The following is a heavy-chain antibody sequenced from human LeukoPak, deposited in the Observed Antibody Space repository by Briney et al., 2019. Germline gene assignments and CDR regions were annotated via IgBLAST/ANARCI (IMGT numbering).Heavy chain of an antibody. J-gene: IGHJ4*02. CDR3: AKCLATVTQCSRFGY. CDR2: ISDNGGNT. D-gene: IGHD4-17*01. CDR1: GFTFRSYA. Sequence: GSLRLSCAASGFTFRSYAMTWVRQAPGKGLEWVSVISDNGGNTYYADSVKGRFTISRDNSKNTLYLQVNSLRVEDTALYYCAKCLATVTQCSRFGYWGQGALVTVSS. V-gene: IGHV3-23*01.